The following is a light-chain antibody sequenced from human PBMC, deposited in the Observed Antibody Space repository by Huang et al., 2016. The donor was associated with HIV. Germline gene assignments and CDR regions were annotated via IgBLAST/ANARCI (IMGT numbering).Light chain of an antibody. CDR3: QQSYSTPRT. J-gene: IGKJ2*01. Sequence: IQMTQSPSSLSASVGDRVTLTCRSSQSISSYLNWYQLKPGKAPKLLIYAASTLQSGVPSRFSGSGSETDFTLTISSLQPEDFATYYCQQSYSTPRTFGQGTNLEIK. V-gene: IGKV1-39*01. CDR2: AAS. CDR1: QSISSY.